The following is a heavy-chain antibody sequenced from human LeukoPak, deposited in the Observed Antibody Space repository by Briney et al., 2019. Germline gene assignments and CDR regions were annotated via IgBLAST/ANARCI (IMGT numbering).Heavy chain of an antibody. CDR1: GFTFSNAW. CDR3: STGGRRESDSSGFYLFYYGMDV. Sequence: KPGGSLRLSCAASGFTFSNAWMNWVRQAPGKGLEWVGHIKSTTDGGTTDSAAPVKGRFTISRDDSKNTLYLQMDSLKTEDTAVYYCSTGGRRESDSSGFYLFYYGMDVWGQGTTVTVSS. CDR2: IKSTTDGGTT. V-gene: IGHV3-15*01. D-gene: IGHD3-22*01. J-gene: IGHJ6*02.